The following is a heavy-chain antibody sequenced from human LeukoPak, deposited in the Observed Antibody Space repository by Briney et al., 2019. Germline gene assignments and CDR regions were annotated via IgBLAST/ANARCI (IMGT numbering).Heavy chain of an antibody. D-gene: IGHD1-26*01. J-gene: IGHJ5*01. CDR2: TYFRSKWYN. CDR3: ARVMEYSGSWNWVDY. Sequence: SQTLSLTCAISGDSVSSNSAAWNWIRQSPSRGLEWLGRTYFRSKWYNEYAVSVKSRITISPDTSKGQFSLQLNSVTPEDTAMYYCARVMEYSGSWNWVDYWGQGTLVTVSS. CDR1: GDSVSSNSAA. V-gene: IGHV6-1*01.